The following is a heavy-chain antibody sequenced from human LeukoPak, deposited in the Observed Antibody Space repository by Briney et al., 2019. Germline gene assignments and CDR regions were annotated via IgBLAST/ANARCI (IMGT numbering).Heavy chain of an antibody. J-gene: IGHJ5*02. CDR3: ARRGHYEFWSGYFQRFEGYFDP. CDR2: ISHIGSAI. CDR1: GFTFGAYE. V-gene: IGHV3-48*03. Sequence: GGPLRLSCEVSGFTFGAYEMNWVRQAPGKGLEWVSLISHIGSAINYADSVKGRFVISRDNAKNALYLQMDSLRAEDTAVYYCARRGHYEFWSGYFQRFEGYFDPWGQGTLVTVSS. D-gene: IGHD3-3*01.